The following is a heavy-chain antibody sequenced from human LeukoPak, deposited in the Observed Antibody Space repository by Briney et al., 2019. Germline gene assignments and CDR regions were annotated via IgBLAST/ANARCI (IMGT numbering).Heavy chain of an antibody. J-gene: IGHJ5*02. Sequence: GASVKVSCKASGYTFTSYDINWVRQATGQGLEWMGWMNPNSGNTGYAQKFEGRVTMTRNTSISTAYMELSRLRSEDTAVYYCARGGYDSSGYHYDWFDPWGQGTLVTVSS. D-gene: IGHD3-22*01. CDR2: MNPNSGNT. CDR1: GYTFTSYD. V-gene: IGHV1-8*01. CDR3: ARGGYDSSGYHYDWFDP.